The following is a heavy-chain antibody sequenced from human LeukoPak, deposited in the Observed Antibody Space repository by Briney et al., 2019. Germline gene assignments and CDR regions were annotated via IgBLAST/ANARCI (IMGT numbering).Heavy chain of an antibody. CDR2: ISRSGRNI. CDR1: GFDFSDYT. D-gene: IGHD5-12*01. J-gene: IGHJ4*02. Sequence: PGGSLRLSCAGAGFDFSDYTMNWVRQSPERGLEWVSSISRSGRNIYYADSVKGRFTMSRDNAKNSFYLQMNSLGAADTAVYYCAKDRAGYSGARGFDCWGQGTLVTVSS. CDR3: AKDRAGYSGARGFDC. V-gene: IGHV3-21*04.